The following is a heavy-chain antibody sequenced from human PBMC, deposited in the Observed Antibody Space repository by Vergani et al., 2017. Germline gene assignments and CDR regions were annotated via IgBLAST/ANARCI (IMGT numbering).Heavy chain of an antibody. J-gene: IGHJ4*02. Sequence: EVQLVESGGGSVQSGGSLRRSCVASGFSFNTYRMHWVRQVPGKRLMWVARIDEYGNRATYGDFETDRFTISRDNAKNTVFLQMNNLRADDASVYYCVRTVYCPGIARNTRFDYWGQGALVTVSS. CDR1: GFSFNTYR. D-gene: IGHD1-1*01. CDR2: IDEYGNRA. CDR3: VRTVYCPGIARNTRFDY. V-gene: IGHV3-74*03.